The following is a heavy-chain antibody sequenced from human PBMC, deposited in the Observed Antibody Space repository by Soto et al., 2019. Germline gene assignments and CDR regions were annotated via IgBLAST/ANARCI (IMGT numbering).Heavy chain of an antibody. CDR1: GGSISSGGYS. V-gene: IGHV4-30-2*01. Sequence: SETLSLTCAVSGGSISSGGYSWSWIRQPPGKGLEWIGYIYHSGSTYYNPSLKSRVTISVDRSKNQFSLKLSSVTAADTAVYYCASSGYSSSWYGPNFDYWGQGALVTVSS. J-gene: IGHJ4*02. CDR3: ASSGYSSSWYGPNFDY. D-gene: IGHD6-13*01. CDR2: IYHSGST.